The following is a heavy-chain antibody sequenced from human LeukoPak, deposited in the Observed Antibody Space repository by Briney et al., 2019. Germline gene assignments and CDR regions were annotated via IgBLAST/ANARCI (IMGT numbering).Heavy chain of an antibody. J-gene: IGHJ4*02. V-gene: IGHV4-4*02. D-gene: IGHD2-8*02. CDR2: ISHGGIT. Sequence: SETLSLTCAVSGDSISSRNWWNWVRQSPGKGLDWVGEISHGGITKYNPSLKNRVTISKDNSRNELSLKLNSVTAADTAVYFCARSAGWWSLDYWGQGALVTVSA. CDR1: GDSISSRNW. CDR3: ARSAGWWSLDY.